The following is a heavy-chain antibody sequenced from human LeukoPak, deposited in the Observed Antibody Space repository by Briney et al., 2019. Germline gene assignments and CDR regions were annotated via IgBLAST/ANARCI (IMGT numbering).Heavy chain of an antibody. D-gene: IGHD3-3*01. Sequence: GGSLRLSCAASGFTFSSYSMNWVRQAPGKGLEWVSSISSSRSYIYYADSVKGRFTISRDNAKNSLYLQMNSLRAEDTAVYYCARGVRRFLEWVSMDVWGKGTTVTVSS. CDR1: GFTFSSYS. CDR2: ISSSRSYI. CDR3: ARGVRRFLEWVSMDV. V-gene: IGHV3-21*01. J-gene: IGHJ6*03.